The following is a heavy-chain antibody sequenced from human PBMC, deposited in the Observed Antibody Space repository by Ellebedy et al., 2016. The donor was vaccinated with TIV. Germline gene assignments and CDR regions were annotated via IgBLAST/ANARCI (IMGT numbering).Heavy chain of an antibody. CDR2: ISSSATYI. Sequence: GESLKISCAASGFTFSSFTMNWVRQAPGKGLEWVSSISSSATYIHNADSVKGRFTISRDNAKNSLYLQMNSLGVEDTAVYYCARPGASYSSSWYDFDCWGQGTLVTVSS. J-gene: IGHJ4*02. D-gene: IGHD6-13*01. CDR3: ARPGASYSSSWYDFDC. V-gene: IGHV3-21*01. CDR1: GFTFSSFT.